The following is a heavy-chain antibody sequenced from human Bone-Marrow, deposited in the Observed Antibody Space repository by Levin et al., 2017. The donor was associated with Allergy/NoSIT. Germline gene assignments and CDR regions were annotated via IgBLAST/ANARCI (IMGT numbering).Heavy chain of an antibody. V-gene: IGHV4-34*01. D-gene: IGHD4-17*01. Sequence: SETLSLTCAVYGGSFSGYYWSWIRQPPGKGLEWIGEINHSGSTNYNPSLKSRVTISVDTSKNQFSLKLSSVTAADTAVYYCARGRGYGDYVRGDGDYYYYGMDVWGQGTTVTVSS. CDR2: INHSGST. CDR1: GGSFSGYY. CDR3: ARGRGYGDYVRGDGDYYYYGMDV. J-gene: IGHJ6*02.